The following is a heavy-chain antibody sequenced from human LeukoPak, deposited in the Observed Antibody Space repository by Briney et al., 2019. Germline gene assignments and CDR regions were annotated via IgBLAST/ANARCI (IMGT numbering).Heavy chain of an antibody. Sequence: ESGPTLVNPTETLTLTCTFSGFSLTTSGVGVAWIRQPPGQALEWLAVIYWDDDKRYRPSPKNRLTITKDTSRNQVVLTMTNMDPVDTATYYCAHRLDQRTNWNYGNFDYWGQGTLVTVSS. CDR2: IYWDDDK. V-gene: IGHV2-5*02. CDR3: AHRLDQRTNWNYGNFDY. J-gene: IGHJ4*02. D-gene: IGHD1-7*01. CDR1: GFSLTTSGVG.